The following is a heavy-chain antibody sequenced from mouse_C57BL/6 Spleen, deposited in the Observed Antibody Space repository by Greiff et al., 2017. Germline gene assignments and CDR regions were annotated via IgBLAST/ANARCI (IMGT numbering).Heavy chain of an antibody. Sequence: QVHVKQPGAELVRPGSSVKLSCKASGYTFTSYWMDWVKQRPGQGLEWIGNIYPSDSETHYNQKFKDKATLTVDKSSSTAYMQLSSLTSEDSAVYYCARGVGPPDAMDYWGQGTSVTVSS. D-gene: IGHD4-1*01. CDR2: IYPSDSET. V-gene: IGHV1-61*01. CDR1: GYTFTSYW. CDR3: ARGVGPPDAMDY. J-gene: IGHJ4*01.